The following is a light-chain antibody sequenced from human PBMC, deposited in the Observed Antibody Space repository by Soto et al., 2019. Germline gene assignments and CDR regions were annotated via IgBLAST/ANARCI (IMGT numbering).Light chain of an antibody. CDR3: QQCFLLPYT. CDR2: TAS. V-gene: IGKV1D-12*01. Sequence: DAQMTQSPSSVSASVGDRVTITCRASQDVRTWLGWYQQKPGEAPKLLISTASTLRSWVPSRFSGSGSGTQFTLTITGLQPEDFATYYCQQCFLLPYTFGQGTKVDIK. J-gene: IGKJ2*01. CDR1: QDVRTW.